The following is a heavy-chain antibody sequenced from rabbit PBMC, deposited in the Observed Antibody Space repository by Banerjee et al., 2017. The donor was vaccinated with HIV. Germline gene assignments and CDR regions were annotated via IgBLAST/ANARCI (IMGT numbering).Heavy chain of an antibody. V-gene: IGHV1S40*01. CDR1: GFSFSSRYV. D-gene: IGHD5-1*01. J-gene: IGHJ4*01. Sequence: QQLVESGGGLVKPGASLTLTCKASGFSFSSRYVMSWVRQAPGKGLEWIGCIDTGSGSAYYASWAKGRFTISKPSPTTVTLQMTSLTAADTATYFCARGGSYGSPLWGQGTLVTVS. CDR3: ARGGSYGSPL. CDR2: IDTGSGSA.